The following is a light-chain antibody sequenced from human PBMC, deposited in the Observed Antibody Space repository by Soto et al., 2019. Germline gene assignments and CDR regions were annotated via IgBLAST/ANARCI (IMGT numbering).Light chain of an antibody. V-gene: IGKV1-39*01. J-gene: IGKJ4*01. CDR3: QQSYTSPLT. CDR2: GAS. Sequence: DIQMTQSPPSLSASVGDRVNLSCRASQSISSYLNWYQQRPGKAPKLLIHGASSLQSGVPSRFSGSGSGTDFTLTISRLQPEDCATYFCQQSYTSPLTFGGGTKVEI. CDR1: QSISSY.